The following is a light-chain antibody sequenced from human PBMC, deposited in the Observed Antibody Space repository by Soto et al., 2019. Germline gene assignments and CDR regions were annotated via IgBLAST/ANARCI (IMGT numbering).Light chain of an antibody. Sequence: VMTKAPLTLSVAPGESATLSCRARQSIGRQLSGHQQKPGQAPRPLIYRASSRATCIPARFTGSVSGTEFPLTISSLQSEASALYYCQQCETWPTWTFGQGNKVEIK. CDR3: QQCETWPTWT. V-gene: IGKV3D-15*01. J-gene: IGKJ1*01. CDR1: QSIGRQ. CDR2: RAS.